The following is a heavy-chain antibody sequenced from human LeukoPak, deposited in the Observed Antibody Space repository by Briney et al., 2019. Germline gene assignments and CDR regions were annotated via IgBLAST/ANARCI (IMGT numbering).Heavy chain of an antibody. D-gene: IGHD6-13*01. Sequence: PSETLSLTCTVSGGSISSSSYYWGWIRQPPGKGLEWIGSIYYSGSTYYNPSLKSRATISVDTSKNQFSLKLSSVTAADTAVYYCASCIAAVQNWFDPWGQGTLVTVSS. CDR1: GGSISSSSYY. CDR2: IYYSGST. V-gene: IGHV4-39*01. CDR3: ASCIAAVQNWFDP. J-gene: IGHJ5*02.